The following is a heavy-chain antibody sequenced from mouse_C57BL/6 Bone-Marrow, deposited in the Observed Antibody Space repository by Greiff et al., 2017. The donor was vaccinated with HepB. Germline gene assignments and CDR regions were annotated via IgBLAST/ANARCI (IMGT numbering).Heavy chain of an antibody. CDR3: ARSITTVDYYAMDY. J-gene: IGHJ4*01. CDR2: IYPGDGDT. Sequence: VKPGASVKISCKASGYAFSSSWMNWVKQRPGKGLEWIGRIYPGDGDTNYNGKFKGKATLTADKSSSTAYMQLSSLTSEDSAVYFCARSITTVDYYAMDYWGQGTSVTVSS. CDR1: GYAFSSSW. V-gene: IGHV1-82*01. D-gene: IGHD1-1*01.